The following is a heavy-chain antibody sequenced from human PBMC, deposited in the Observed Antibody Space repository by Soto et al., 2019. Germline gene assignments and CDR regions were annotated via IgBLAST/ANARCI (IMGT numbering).Heavy chain of an antibody. CDR3: ARDDSSGWHVDKNWFDP. CDR2: INHSGST. Sequence: SETLSLTCAVYGGSFSGYDWSWIRQPPGKGLEWIGEINHSGSTNYNPSLKSRVTISVDTSKNQFSLKLTSVTAADTAVYYCARDDSSGWHVDKNWFDPWGQGTLVTVSS. CDR1: GGSFSGYD. D-gene: IGHD6-19*01. J-gene: IGHJ5*02. V-gene: IGHV4-34*01.